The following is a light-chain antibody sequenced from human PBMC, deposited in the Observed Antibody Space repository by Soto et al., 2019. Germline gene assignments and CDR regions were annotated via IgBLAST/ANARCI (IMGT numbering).Light chain of an antibody. Sequence: QSVLTQPPSASGSPGQSVTISCAGTSSDVGGYNLVSWYQQHPGKAPKLMIYEVIKRPSGVPDRFSGSKSGNPASLTVSGLHAEDEADYYCSSYSGSDNFVVFGGGTKLTVL. CDR1: SSDVGGYNL. V-gene: IGLV2-8*01. J-gene: IGLJ2*01. CDR2: EVI. CDR3: SSYSGSDNFVV.